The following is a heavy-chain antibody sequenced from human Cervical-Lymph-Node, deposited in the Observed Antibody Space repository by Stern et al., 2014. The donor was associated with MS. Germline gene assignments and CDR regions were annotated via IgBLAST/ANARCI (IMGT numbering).Heavy chain of an antibody. CDR1: GFTLSSYG. Sequence: QVQLVESGGGVVQPGRSLRLSCAASGFTLSSYGMHWVRQAPGKGLDWVAVIWYDGSNNYYADSAKGRFTISRANSKNTLYLQMNSLRAEDTALYYCARDRPNSPPADAFDIWGQGTMVTVSS. CDR2: IWYDGSNN. V-gene: IGHV3-33*01. D-gene: IGHD4-23*01. CDR3: ARDRPNSPPADAFDI. J-gene: IGHJ3*02.